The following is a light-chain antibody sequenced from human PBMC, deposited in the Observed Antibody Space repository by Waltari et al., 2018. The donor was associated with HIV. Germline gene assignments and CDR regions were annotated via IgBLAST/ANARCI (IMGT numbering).Light chain of an antibody. Sequence: QSALPHPRSVSASPGPSLTISCTVTSGGFSYNNYVPWYHQHPGKAPKPIIYDVLKRPSGVPDRFSGSKSGTTASLTISGLQADDEADYYCCSYGASLSTVVFGGGTELTVL. CDR2: DVL. CDR3: CSYGASLSTVV. CDR1: SGGFSYNNY. V-gene: IGLV2-11*01. J-gene: IGLJ2*01.